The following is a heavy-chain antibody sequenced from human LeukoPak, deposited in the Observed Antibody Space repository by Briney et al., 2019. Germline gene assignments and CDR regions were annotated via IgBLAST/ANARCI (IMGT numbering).Heavy chain of an antibody. CDR3: ASSRLRYCSSTSCYYYYYMDV. D-gene: IGHD2-2*01. CDR1: GGTFSSYA. CDR2: IIPIFGTA. J-gene: IGHJ6*03. Sequence: SVNVSCKASGGTFSSYAISWVRQAPGQGVAWMGGIIPIFGTANYAQKFQGRVKTTADESTITAYMELSSLRSEDTAVYYCASSRLRYCSSTSCYYYYYMDVWGKGTTVTVSS. V-gene: IGHV1-69*13.